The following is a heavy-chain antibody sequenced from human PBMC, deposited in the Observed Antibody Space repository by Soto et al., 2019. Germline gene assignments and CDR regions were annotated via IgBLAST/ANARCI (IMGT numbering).Heavy chain of an antibody. CDR3: ASSPTYYDFWSGPGFDP. J-gene: IGHJ5*02. D-gene: IGHD3-3*01. Sequence: QVQLQESGPGLVKPSETLSLTCTVSGGSISSYYWSWIRQPPGKGLEWIGYIYYSGSTNYNPSLKSRVTISVDTSKSQFSLKLSSVTAADTAVNYCASSPTYYDFWSGPGFDPWGQGTLVTVSS. V-gene: IGHV4-59*01. CDR1: GGSISSYY. CDR2: IYYSGST.